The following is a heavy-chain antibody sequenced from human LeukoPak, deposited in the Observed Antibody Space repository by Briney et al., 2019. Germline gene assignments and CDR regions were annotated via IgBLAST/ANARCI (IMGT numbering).Heavy chain of an antibody. D-gene: IGHD6-19*01. CDR3: ARGRGWIYDS. J-gene: IGHJ4*02. V-gene: IGHV3-23*01. CDR2: ISWNSVST. Sequence: GGSLRLSCAASGFTFSSYAMGWVRQAPGKGLEWVSGISWNSVSTDYADSVKGRFTISRDNAKNSLYLQMNTLRVEDTAVYYCARGRGWIYDSWGRGTLVTVSS. CDR1: GFTFSSYA.